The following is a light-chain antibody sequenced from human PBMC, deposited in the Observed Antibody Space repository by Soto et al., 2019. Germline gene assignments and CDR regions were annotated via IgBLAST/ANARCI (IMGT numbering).Light chain of an antibody. CDR2: AAS. CDR3: QQYGGPPPYA. V-gene: IGKV3-20*01. Sequence: ENVLTQSPVTLSLSPGEIATLSCRASQSVTSNKVAWFQQKPGQAPRLLIRAASSRATGIPDRLSGSGSATDFTLTISRLEPEDFAVYYCQQYGGPPPYAFGQGTKLEIK. CDR1: QSVTSNK. J-gene: IGKJ2*01.